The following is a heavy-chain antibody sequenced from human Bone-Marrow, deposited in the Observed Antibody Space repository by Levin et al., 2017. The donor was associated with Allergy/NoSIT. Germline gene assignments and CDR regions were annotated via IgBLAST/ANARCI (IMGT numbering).Heavy chain of an antibody. V-gene: IGHV4-59*01. D-gene: IGHD6-13*01. Sequence: SQTLSLTCTVSDVSIKTYYWSWVRQSPERGLEWIGYFDDSGTSAYNPSFKSRATISIDTSNNRFSLKLTSVSAAEPAVYYCAKSRYSRSWYGAAMDAWGQGATVIVSS. CDR2: FDDSGTS. CDR1: DVSIKTYY. CDR3: AKSRYSRSWYGAAMDA. J-gene: IGHJ6*02.